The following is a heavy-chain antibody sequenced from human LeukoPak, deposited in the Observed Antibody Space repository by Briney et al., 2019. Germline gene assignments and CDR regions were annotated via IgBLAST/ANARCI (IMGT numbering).Heavy chain of an antibody. J-gene: IGHJ4*02. Sequence: PGGSLRLSCAASGFTFSDYHMSWIRQAPGKGLECVSYISSSSSYTNYADSVKGRFTIPRDNAKNSLYLQMNSLRDEDTAVYYCARTYETSGYYTPLLGYWGQGTLVTVSS. CDR2: ISSSSSYT. D-gene: IGHD3-22*01. V-gene: IGHV3-11*06. CDR3: ARTYETSGYYTPLLGY. CDR1: GFTFSDYH.